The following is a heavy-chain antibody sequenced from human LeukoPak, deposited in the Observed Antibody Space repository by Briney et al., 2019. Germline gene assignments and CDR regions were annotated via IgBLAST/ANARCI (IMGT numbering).Heavy chain of an antibody. CDR3: ARRMVTVGWYFDL. CDR1: GYSFSNYW. Sequence: GESLKISCQGSGYSFSNYWIAWVRQMPGKGLDWMGIIYPGDSDTKYSPSFQGQVTISADKSISTAYLQWNSLKASDTAMYYCARRMVTVGWYFDLWGRGTLVTVSS. V-gene: IGHV5-51*01. D-gene: IGHD4-23*01. CDR2: IYPGDSDT. J-gene: IGHJ2*01.